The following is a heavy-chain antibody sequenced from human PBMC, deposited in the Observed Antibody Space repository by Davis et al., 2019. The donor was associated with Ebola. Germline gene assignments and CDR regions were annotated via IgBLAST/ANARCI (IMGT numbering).Heavy chain of an antibody. Sequence: SETLSLTCTVSGGSISSYYWSWIRQPPGKGLEWIGYIYYSGSTNYNPSLKSRVTISVDTSKNQFSLKLSSVTAADTAVYYCARLATYGMDVWGKGTTVTVSS. CDR1: GGSISSYY. CDR3: ARLATYGMDV. CDR2: IYYSGST. V-gene: IGHV4-59*01. J-gene: IGHJ6*04.